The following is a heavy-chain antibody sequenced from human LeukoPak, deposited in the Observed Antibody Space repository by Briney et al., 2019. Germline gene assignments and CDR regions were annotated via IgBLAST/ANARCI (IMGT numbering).Heavy chain of an antibody. Sequence: GASVKVSCKASGYTFTSYAMHWVRQAPGQRLEWMGWINAGNGNTKYSQKFQGRVTITRDTSASIAYMELSSLRSEDTAVYYCARDIVDTAMAPPFDYWGQGTLVTVSS. J-gene: IGHJ4*02. CDR3: ARDIVDTAMAPPFDY. D-gene: IGHD5-18*01. CDR2: INAGNGNT. V-gene: IGHV1-3*01. CDR1: GYTFTSYA.